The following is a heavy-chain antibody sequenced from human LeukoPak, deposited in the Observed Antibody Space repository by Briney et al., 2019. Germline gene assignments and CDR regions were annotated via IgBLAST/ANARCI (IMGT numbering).Heavy chain of an antibody. Sequence: ASVKVSCKASGYTFTGYYMHWVRQAPGQGLEWMGWINPNSGGTNYAQKFQGRVTMTRDTSISTAYMELSRLRSDDTAVYYYAREDIVVVPAADFDPWGQRTLVTVSS. CDR1: GYTFTGYY. J-gene: IGHJ5*02. D-gene: IGHD2-2*01. CDR3: AREDIVVVPAADFDP. V-gene: IGHV1-2*02. CDR2: INPNSGGT.